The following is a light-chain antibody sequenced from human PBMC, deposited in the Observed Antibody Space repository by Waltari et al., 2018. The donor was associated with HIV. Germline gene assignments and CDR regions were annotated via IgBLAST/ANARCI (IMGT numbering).Light chain of an antibody. J-gene: IGLJ2*01. CDR3: STWDYSLSAQRV. CDR1: STHIGRSE. V-gene: IGLV1-36*01. Sequence: QSALTPDASVSGPAGQHVPLSLTGTSTHIGRSEEGGYQQISHGAPKTVMFGMSLPSGIPDRFSGSKSGTTASLTISGLQPEDEADYYCSTWDYSLSAQRVFGGGTKLTVL. CDR2: GM.